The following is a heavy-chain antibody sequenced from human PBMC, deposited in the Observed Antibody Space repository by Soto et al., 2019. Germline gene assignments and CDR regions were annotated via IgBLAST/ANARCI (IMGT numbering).Heavy chain of an antibody. CDR2: IIPISETT. D-gene: IGHD2-2*01. V-gene: IGHV1-69*01. CDR1: GGTFCSYA. Sequence: QVQLVQSGAEVKKPGSSVKVSCKASGGTFCSYAINWVRQAPGQGLEWMGGIIPISETTNYAQKFQGRVTITAVESKSTAYMELSSLRSEDMAVYYCARSQGSSTSLEIYYYYYYGMDVWGQGTTVTVSS. CDR3: ARSQGSSTSLEIYYYYYYGMDV. J-gene: IGHJ6*02.